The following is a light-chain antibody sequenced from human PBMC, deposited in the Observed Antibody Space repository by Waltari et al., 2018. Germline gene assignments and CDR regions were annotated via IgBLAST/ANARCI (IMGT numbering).Light chain of an antibody. J-gene: IGKJ4*01. CDR3: QQRRDWPLT. Sequence: DIVLTQSPAILSLSPGERASLSCRASQSVTNYLAWYQQKPGQAPRLLIYDTCNRATVIPALFSGSCCGTDFTLTISRLDPEDVAVYYCQQRRDWPLTFGGGTKVEIK. CDR2: DTC. CDR1: QSVTNY. V-gene: IGKV3-11*01.